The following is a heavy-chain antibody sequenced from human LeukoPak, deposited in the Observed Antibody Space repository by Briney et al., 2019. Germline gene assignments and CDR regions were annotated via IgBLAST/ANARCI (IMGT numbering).Heavy chain of an antibody. Sequence: GGSLRLSCAASGFTFNTYAMSWVRQAPGKGLEWVSAISDSGGSAYYADSVKGRFTISRDNSKNTLYLQMNSLRAEVTAVYYCAKDPRRIARLITFGGGGPYYFDYWGQGTLVTVSS. CDR2: ISDSGGSA. D-gene: IGHD3-16*01. V-gene: IGHV3-23*01. CDR1: GFTFNTYA. J-gene: IGHJ4*02. CDR3: AKDPRRIARLITFGGGGPYYFDY.